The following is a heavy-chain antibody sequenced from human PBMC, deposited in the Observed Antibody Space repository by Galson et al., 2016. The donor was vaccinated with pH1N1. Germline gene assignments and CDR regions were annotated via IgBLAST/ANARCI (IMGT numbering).Heavy chain of an antibody. D-gene: IGHD6-19*01. V-gene: IGHV3-30*18. CDR3: AKDRYSRGWSWFEH. Sequence: SLRLSCAASGFTFSAYGMHWVRQAPGKGLEWVAVVWFDGNYKYYADSVKGRFTISRDNSKNTLYLQMDSLRLEDTATYYCAKDRYSRGWSWFEHWGQGALVTVSS. CDR2: VWFDGNYK. CDR1: GFTFSAYG. J-gene: IGHJ5*02.